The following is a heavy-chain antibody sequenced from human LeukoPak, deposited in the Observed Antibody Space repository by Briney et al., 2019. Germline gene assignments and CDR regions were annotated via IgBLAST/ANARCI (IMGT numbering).Heavy chain of an antibody. D-gene: IGHD4-17*01. CDR3: AKRFFGGDYHNPSDY. V-gene: IGHV3-23*01. J-gene: IGHJ4*02. Sequence: GGSLRLSCAASGFTFSSYAMSWVRQAPGKGLEWVSAISGSGGSTYYADSVKGRFTISRDNSKNTLYLQMNSLRAEDTAVYYCAKRFFGGDYHNPSDYWGQGTLVTVSS. CDR2: ISGSGGST. CDR1: GFTFSSYA.